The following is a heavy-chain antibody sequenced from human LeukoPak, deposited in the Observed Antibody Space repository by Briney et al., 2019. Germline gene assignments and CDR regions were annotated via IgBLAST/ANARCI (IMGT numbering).Heavy chain of an antibody. V-gene: IGHV4-59*01. CDR1: GGSISSYY. Sequence: PSETLSLTCTVSGGSISSYYWSWIRQPPGKGLEWIGCISYSGSTNYNPSLKSRVTISVDTSKSQFSLKLSSVTAADTAVYYCARGIFLPFDYWGQGTLVTVSS. D-gene: IGHD3-3*01. CDR2: ISYSGST. CDR3: ARGIFLPFDY. J-gene: IGHJ4*02.